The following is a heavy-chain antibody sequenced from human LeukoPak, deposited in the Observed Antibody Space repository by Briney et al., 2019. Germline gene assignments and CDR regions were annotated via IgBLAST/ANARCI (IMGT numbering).Heavy chain of an antibody. V-gene: IGHV3-15*01. Sequence: GGSLRRSCAASGFPYSNARMSWVRQAPGKGLEWVGRIKSKTDGGTTDYAAPVKGRFTISRDDSKNTLYLQMNSLKTEDTAVYYCTTAHCTNGVCYDYWGQGCVFSVSS. CDR3: TTAHCTNGVCYDY. CDR1: GFPYSNAR. D-gene: IGHD2-8*01. J-gene: IGHJ4*02. CDR2: IKSKTDGGTT.